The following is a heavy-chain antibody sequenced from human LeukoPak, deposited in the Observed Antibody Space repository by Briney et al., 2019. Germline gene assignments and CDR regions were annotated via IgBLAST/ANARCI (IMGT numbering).Heavy chain of an antibody. Sequence: GASVKASCKASGYTFTSYAMNWVRQAPGQGLEWMGWINTNTGNPTYAQGFTGRFVFSLDTSVSTAYLQISSLKAEDTAVYYCARDHYSSSWYVRYYYYYGMDVWGQGTTVTVSS. D-gene: IGHD6-13*01. CDR1: GYTFTSYA. CDR2: INTNTGNP. V-gene: IGHV7-4-1*02. CDR3: ARDHYSSSWYVRYYYYYGMDV. J-gene: IGHJ6*02.